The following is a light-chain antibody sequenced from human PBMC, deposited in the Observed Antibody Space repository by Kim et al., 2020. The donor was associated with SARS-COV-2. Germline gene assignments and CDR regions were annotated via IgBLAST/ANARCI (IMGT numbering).Light chain of an antibody. CDR1: QAIKNN. Sequence: ASVGDRVTITCRASQAIKNNVNWYQQKPGKAPTVLIIGTSNLQSGVPSRFSGSGSGTDFTLSISSLQPEDFATYYCQQSYSAPITFGGVTKVDIK. J-gene: IGKJ4*01. V-gene: IGKV1-39*01. CDR3: QQSYSAPIT. CDR2: GTS.